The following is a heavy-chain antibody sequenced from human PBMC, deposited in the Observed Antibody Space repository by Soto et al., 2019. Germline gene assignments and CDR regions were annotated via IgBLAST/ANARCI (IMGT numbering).Heavy chain of an antibody. D-gene: IGHD3-3*01. CDR3: ARASLTIFGAPYGMDV. J-gene: IGHJ6*02. V-gene: IGHV1-18*04. CDR1: GYPFTRYS. Sequence: ASVKVSCKASGYPFTRYSIRWVRQAPGQGLEWMGWISGYNGDTEYSKNFQGRLTMTIDTSTTTASMELRSLRSDDTAVYYCARASLTIFGAPYGMDVWGQGTSVTVSS. CDR2: ISGYNGDT.